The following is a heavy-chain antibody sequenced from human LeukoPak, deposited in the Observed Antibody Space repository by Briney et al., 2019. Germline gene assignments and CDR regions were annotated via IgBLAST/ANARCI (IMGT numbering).Heavy chain of an antibody. CDR2: ISSSGSTI. Sequence: GGSLRLSCAASGFTFSGYYMSWIRQAPGKGLEWVSYISSSGSTIYYADSVKGRFTISRDNAKNSLYLQMNSLRAEDTAVYYCAREQQLVKVYYYGMDVWGQGTTVTVSS. V-gene: IGHV3-11*01. J-gene: IGHJ6*02. CDR1: GFTFSGYY. CDR3: AREQQLVKVYYYGMDV. D-gene: IGHD6-13*01.